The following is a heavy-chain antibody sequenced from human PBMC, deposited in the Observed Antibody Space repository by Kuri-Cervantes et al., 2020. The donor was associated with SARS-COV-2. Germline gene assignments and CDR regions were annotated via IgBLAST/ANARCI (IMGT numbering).Heavy chain of an antibody. CDR2: ISYDGSNK. V-gene: IGHV3-30*01. D-gene: IGHD1-14*01. CDR3: ARDESGSGTLVTQWY. CDR1: GFTFSSYA. J-gene: IGHJ4*02. Sequence: GGSLRLSCAASGFTFSSYAMHWVRQAPGKGLEWVAVISYDGSNKYYADSVKGRFTISRDNSKNTLYLQMNSLRAEDTAVYYCARDESGSGTLVTQWYWGQGTLVTVSS.